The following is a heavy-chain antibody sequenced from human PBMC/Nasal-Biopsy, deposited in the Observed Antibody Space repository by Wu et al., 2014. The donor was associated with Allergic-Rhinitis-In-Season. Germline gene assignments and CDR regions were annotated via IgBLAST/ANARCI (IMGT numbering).Heavy chain of an antibody. CDR1: GFTFSASA. D-gene: IGHD3-9*01. Sequence: LRLSCAASGFTFSASALHWVRQASGKGLEWVGRIRSKSNDYATAYAASVTGRFTISRDNAGSSLYLQMNSLSVEDTAVYYCTRVYGAYDTCEWWGQGTLVTVSS. V-gene: IGHV3-73*01. J-gene: IGHJ4*02. CDR2: IRSKSNDYAT. CDR3: TRVYGAYDTCEW.